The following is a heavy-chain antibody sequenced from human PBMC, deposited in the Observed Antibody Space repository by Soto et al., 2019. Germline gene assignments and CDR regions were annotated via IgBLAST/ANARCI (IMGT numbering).Heavy chain of an antibody. CDR3: AKSRGSGSYFNPSEAFNF. J-gene: IGHJ3*01. CDR2: ISGSGGGT. Sequence: EVQLLDSGGGLVQPGGSLRLSCAASGFTFSSYAMSWVRQAPGKGLEWVSSISGSGGGTYYADSVKGRFTTPRDNSKNTLSLQMNRLRAEDTGVYYCAKSRGSGSYFNPSEAFNFWGQGTMVTVSS. CDR1: GFTFSSYA. V-gene: IGHV3-23*01. D-gene: IGHD3-10*01.